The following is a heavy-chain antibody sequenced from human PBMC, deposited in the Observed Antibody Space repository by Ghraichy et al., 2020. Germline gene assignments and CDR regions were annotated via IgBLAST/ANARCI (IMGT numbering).Heavy chain of an antibody. D-gene: IGHD2-2*01. CDR3: VKDSPPTDCSRSSCYFQH. V-gene: IGHV3-23*01. J-gene: IGHJ1*01. Sequence: GGSLRLSCAASGFTFSSYAMSWVRQAPGKGLEWVSYISGSAASTYYADSVKGRFTISRDNSKNTLYLQMNSLRAEDTAVYYCVKDSPPTDCSRSSCYFQHWGQGTLVTVSS. CDR1: GFTFSSYA. CDR2: ISGSAAST.